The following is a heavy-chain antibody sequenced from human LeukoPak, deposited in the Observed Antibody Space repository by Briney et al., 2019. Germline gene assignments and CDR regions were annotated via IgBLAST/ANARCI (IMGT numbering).Heavy chain of an antibody. Sequence: ASVKVSCKASGYTFTSFGISWVRQAPGQGLELMGWISAYNGHTNYAQKLQGRVTMTTDTSTSTAYMKIRSLRSDDTAVYYCTRDLGVDTTMIFFDYWGQGSLVTVSS. V-gene: IGHV1-18*01. D-gene: IGHD5-18*01. CDR1: GYTFTSFG. J-gene: IGHJ4*02. CDR2: ISAYNGHT. CDR3: TRDLGVDTTMIFFDY.